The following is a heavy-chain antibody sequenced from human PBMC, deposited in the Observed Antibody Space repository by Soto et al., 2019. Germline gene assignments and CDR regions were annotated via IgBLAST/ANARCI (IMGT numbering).Heavy chain of an antibody. CDR3: ARLSGTSHYWNYAMDD. CDR2: IYPRDSDT. Sequence: PXDSLTNSRKGSGYNFPTQWIALVRQRPGKGLEWMGIIYPRDSDTRYSPSFQGHITIYTDKSLSTAYLQWSSLKASDTATYYCARLSGTSHYWNYAMDDWGQGTTVTVSS. J-gene: IGHJ6*02. V-gene: IGHV5-51*01. CDR1: GYNFPTQW. D-gene: IGHD1-1*01.